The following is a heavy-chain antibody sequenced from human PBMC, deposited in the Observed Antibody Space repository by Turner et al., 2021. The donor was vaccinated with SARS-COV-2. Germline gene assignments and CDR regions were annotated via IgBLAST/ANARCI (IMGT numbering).Heavy chain of an antibody. D-gene: IGHD2-2*01. J-gene: IGHJ4*02. CDR3: ARQAETAEIPAAYCDH. Sequence: QLQLQESGPGLVKSSGTLSLTCTVSGDSLSWSFHYWAWNPQPPGKGLEWVGNIYFTGSANDNPSLRSRATILVDTSKNQFSLTITSVTAADTAVYFCARQAETAEIPAAYCDHWGQGTLLTVSS. V-gene: IGHV4-39*01. CDR2: IYFTGSA. CDR1: GDSLSWSFHY.